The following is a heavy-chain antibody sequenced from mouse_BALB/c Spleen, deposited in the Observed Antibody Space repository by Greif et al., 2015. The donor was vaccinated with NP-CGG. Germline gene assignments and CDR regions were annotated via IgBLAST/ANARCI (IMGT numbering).Heavy chain of an antibody. J-gene: IGHJ4*01. V-gene: IGHV14-3*02. CDR1: GFNIKDTY. D-gene: IGHD2-1*01. CDR2: IDPANGNT. Sequence: VQLQQPGAELVKPGASVKLSCTASGFNIKDTYMHWVKQRPEQGLEWIGRIDPANGNTKYDPKFQGKATITADTSSNTAYLQLSSLTSEDTAVYYCARSYGNYFYYHAMDYWGQGTSVTVSS. CDR3: ARSYGNYFYYHAMDY.